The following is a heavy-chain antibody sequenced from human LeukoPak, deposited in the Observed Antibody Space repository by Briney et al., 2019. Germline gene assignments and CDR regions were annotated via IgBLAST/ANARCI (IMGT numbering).Heavy chain of an antibody. CDR3: ARRSLYSSTNFDY. J-gene: IGHJ4*02. CDR2: IYYSGST. V-gene: IGHV4-39*01. CDR1: GGSISSSSYY. D-gene: IGHD6-13*01. Sequence: PSETLSLTCTVSGGSISSSSYYWGWIRQPPGKGLEWIGSIYYSGSTYYNPSLKSRVTISVDTSKNQFSLKLSSVTAADTAVYYCARRSLYSSTNFDYWGQGTLVTVSS.